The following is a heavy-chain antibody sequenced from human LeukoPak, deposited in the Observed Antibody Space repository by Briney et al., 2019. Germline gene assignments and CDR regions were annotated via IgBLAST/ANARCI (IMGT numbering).Heavy chain of an antibody. CDR1: GFTFSSYS. J-gene: IGHJ4*02. D-gene: IGHD3-16*02. Sequence: PGGSLRLSCAASGFTFSSYSMNWVRQAPGKGLEWVSYISSSSSTIYYAGSVKGRFTTSRDNAKNSLYLQMNSLRDEDTAVYYCARSSEYYDYVWGSYRSARSENDYWGQGTLVTVSS. CDR3: ARSSEYYDYVWGSYRSARSENDY. V-gene: IGHV3-48*02. CDR2: ISSSSSTI.